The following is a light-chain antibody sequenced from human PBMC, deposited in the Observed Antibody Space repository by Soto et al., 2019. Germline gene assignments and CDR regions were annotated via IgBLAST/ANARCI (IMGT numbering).Light chain of an antibody. CDR1: TSDVGLYNY. CDR3: SSYAGSDTLV. CDR2: EVS. J-gene: IGLJ2*01. Sequence: QSVLTQPASVSGSPGQSITISCTGTTSDVGLYNYVSWYQQHPGKAPKLMISEVSNRPSGVSNRFSGSKSGNTASLTISGLQAEDEADYYCSSYAGSDTLVFGAGTKVTVL. V-gene: IGLV2-14*01.